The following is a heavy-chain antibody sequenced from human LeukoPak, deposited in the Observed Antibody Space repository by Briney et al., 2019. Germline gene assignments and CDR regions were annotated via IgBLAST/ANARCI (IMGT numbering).Heavy chain of an antibody. CDR1: GITFSSYA. V-gene: IGHV3-23*01. J-gene: IGHJ4*02. Sequence: GGSLRLSCAASGITFSSYAMSWVRQAPGKGLEWVSGISGGGSSAYYADSVRGRFTISRDNSKNTLYLQMNSLRAEDTAIYYCAKDLNDYSPYYFDYWGQGTLVTVSS. CDR2: ISGGGSSA. CDR3: AKDLNDYSPYYFDY. D-gene: IGHD4-11*01.